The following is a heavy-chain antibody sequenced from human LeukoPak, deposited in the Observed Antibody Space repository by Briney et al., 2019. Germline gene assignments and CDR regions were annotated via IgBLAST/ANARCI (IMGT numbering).Heavy chain of an antibody. D-gene: IGHD4-17*01. Sequence: PGGSLRLSCAASGFTFSSYSMNWVRQAPGKGLEWVSSISSSSSYIYYADSVKGRFTISRDNAKNSLYLQMNSLRAEDTAVYYCARDKSYGDNYFDYWGEGTPVTVSS. CDR1: GFTFSSYS. J-gene: IGHJ4*02. CDR2: ISSSSSYI. CDR3: ARDKSYGDNYFDY. V-gene: IGHV3-21*01.